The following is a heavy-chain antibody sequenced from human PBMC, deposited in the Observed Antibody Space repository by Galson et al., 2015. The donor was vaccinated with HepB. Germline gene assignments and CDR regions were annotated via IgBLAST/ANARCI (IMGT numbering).Heavy chain of an antibody. Sequence: SLRLSCAASGFTFSGSAMHWVRQASGKGLEWVGRIGSKAHNYATAYVASVKGRFTISRDDSKSTAYLQMNSLKTEDTAGYYCTRLGDLSGYSSKRGQGTLVTVSS. CDR2: IGSKAHNYAT. CDR1: GFTFSGSA. CDR3: TRLGDLSGYSSK. V-gene: IGHV3-73*01. D-gene: IGHD6-13*01. J-gene: IGHJ4*02.